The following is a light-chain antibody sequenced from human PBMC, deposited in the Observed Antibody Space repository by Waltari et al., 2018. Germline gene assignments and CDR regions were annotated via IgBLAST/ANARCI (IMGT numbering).Light chain of an antibody. CDR1: QSLVSSDGNTY. CDR2: RVS. CDR3: MQGSHWPWT. V-gene: IGKV2-30*01. Sequence: DVVMTQSPLSLPVTLGQPASISCRSSQSLVSSDGNTYFNWCQQRPGQSPRRLFYRVSNRDSGVPDRFSGSGSGSDFTLGISRVEAEDVGVYYCMQGSHWPWTFGQGTKVEIK. J-gene: IGKJ1*01.